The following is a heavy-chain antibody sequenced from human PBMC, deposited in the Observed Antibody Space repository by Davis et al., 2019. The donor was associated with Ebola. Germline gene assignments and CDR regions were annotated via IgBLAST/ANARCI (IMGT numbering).Heavy chain of an antibody. D-gene: IGHD1-26*01. CDR3: ARGRTGSYRPRLDY. CDR1: GGSFSGNY. CDR2: INHSGST. Sequence: SETLSPTFPAHGGSFSGNYWSWIRQPPGKGLEWIGEINHSGSTNYNPSLKSRVTISVDTSKNQFSLKLNSVTAADTAVYFCARGRTGSYRPRLDYWGQETLVTVSS. V-gene: IGHV4-34*01. J-gene: IGHJ4*02.